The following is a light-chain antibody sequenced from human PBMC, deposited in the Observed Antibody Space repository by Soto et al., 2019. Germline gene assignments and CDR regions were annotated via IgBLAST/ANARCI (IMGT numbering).Light chain of an antibody. CDR1: QSVSYN. CDR3: QQYKNWPPLT. CDR2: GAF. Sequence: EIVMTQSPVTLSVSPGETATLSCRASQSVSYNLAWYQQKPGQVPRLLIYGAFTRATGIPARFSGSGSGTDFTLTISSLQSEDFAVYYCQQYKNWPPLTFGGGTKVEIK. J-gene: IGKJ4*01. V-gene: IGKV3-15*01.